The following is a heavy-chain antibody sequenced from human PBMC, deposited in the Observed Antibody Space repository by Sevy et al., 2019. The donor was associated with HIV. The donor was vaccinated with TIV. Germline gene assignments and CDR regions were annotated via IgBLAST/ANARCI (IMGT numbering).Heavy chain of an antibody. CDR1: GGSISSGDYY. J-gene: IGHJ4*02. Sequence: SGTLSLTCTVSGGSISSGDYYWSWIRQPPGKGLEWIGYIYYSGSTYYNPSLKSRVTISVDTSKNQFSLKLSSVPATDTAVYYCARGALYCSGGSCYFFDYWGQGTLVTVSS. D-gene: IGHD2-15*01. CDR3: ARGALYCSGGSCYFFDY. CDR2: IYYSGST. V-gene: IGHV4-30-4*01.